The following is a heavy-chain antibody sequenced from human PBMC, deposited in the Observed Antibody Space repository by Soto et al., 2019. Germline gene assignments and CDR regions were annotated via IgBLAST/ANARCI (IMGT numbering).Heavy chain of an antibody. CDR3: ARGPRGYVYYHGMDV. Sequence: QVQVQESGPGLVKPSETLSLTCTVSGGSISSYYVSWIRQSAGKGLEWIGRIDTSGTTHYNPSLKSRVTMSVDASKNHFSLNLSSVTAADTAVYYCARGPRGYVYYHGMDVWGQGTTVTVSS. V-gene: IGHV4-4*07. J-gene: IGHJ6*02. CDR1: GGSISSYY. D-gene: IGHD3-10*01. CDR2: IDTSGTT.